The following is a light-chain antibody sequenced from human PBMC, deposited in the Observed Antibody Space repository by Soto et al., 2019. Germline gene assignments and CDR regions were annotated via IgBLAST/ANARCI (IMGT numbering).Light chain of an antibody. CDR3: SSYTSGSSHYV. Sequence: QSVLTQPASVSGSPGQSITISCSGTSSDVGAYYSVSWYQHHPGQAPKLIIYGVTNRPSGVSNRFSGSKSGNTASLTISGLQAEDEADYHCSSYTSGSSHYVFGTGTKVTVL. V-gene: IGLV2-14*01. CDR1: SSDVGAYYS. CDR2: GVT. J-gene: IGLJ1*01.